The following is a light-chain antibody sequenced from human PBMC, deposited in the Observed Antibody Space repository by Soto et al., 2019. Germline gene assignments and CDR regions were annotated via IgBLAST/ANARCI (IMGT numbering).Light chain of an antibody. V-gene: IGLV1-44*01. CDR3: AAWDDSLNRPV. CDR1: SSNIGGNT. Sequence: QSVLTQPPSASGTPGQRVTISCSGSSSNIGGNTVNWYQQIPGTAPKLLIYSNSQRPSGVPDRFSGSKSGSSASLAISGRQSEDEADYYCAAWDDSLNRPVFGGGTQLTVL. J-gene: IGLJ7*01. CDR2: SNS.